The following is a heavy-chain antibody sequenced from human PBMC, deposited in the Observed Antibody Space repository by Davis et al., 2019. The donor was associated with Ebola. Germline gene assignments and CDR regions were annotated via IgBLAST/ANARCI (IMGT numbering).Heavy chain of an antibody. CDR1: GITFSSYW. J-gene: IGHJ4*02. Sequence: HTGGSLRLSCAASGITFSSYWMHWVRQAPGKGLVWVSRINSDGSSTSYVDSVKGRFTISRDNSKNMLYLQMSSLRAEDTAVYYCAREFDAYNYVWGQGTLITVSS. CDR3: AREFDAYNYV. V-gene: IGHV3-74*01. CDR2: INSDGSST. D-gene: IGHD5-24*01.